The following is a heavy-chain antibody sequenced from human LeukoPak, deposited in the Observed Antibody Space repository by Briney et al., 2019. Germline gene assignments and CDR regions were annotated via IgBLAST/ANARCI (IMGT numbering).Heavy chain of an antibody. J-gene: IGHJ4*02. CDR3: VREYHGGYFDF. V-gene: IGHV1-46*03. CDR1: GYIFTSYY. CDR2: VYPSAGTS. D-gene: IGHD3-16*01. Sequence: ASVKVSCKASGYIFTSYYMHWMLQAPGQGLEWLGVVYPSAGTSDPAQRFRARITLSDDTSTSTAYMELRSLKSEDTAIYFCVREYHGGYFDFWGQGTLVTVSS.